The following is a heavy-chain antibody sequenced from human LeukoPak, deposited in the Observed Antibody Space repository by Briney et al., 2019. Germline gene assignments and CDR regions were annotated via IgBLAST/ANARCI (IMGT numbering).Heavy chain of an antibody. J-gene: IGHJ6*04. D-gene: IGHD3-10*02. Sequence: GGSLRLSCAASGFTFSSYAMSWVRQAPGKGLEWVSDINGSGGSAYYADSVKGRFTISRDNSKNTLYLQMNSLRAEDTAVYYCAELGITMIGGVWGKGTTVTISS. CDR3: AELGITMIGGV. CDR1: GFTFSSYA. CDR2: INGSGGSA. V-gene: IGHV3-23*01.